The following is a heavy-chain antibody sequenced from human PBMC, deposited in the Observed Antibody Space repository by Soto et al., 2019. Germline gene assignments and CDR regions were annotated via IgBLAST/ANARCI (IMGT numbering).Heavy chain of an antibody. V-gene: IGHV3-33*01. D-gene: IGHD6-19*01. CDR3: ARDFGEQWLIPHY. CDR1: GFTFSNYG. Sequence: QVQLVESGGGVVQPGKSLRLSCEASGFTFSNYGMHWVRQAPGKGLEWVANIWKDGSNKNYADSVKGRFTISRDNSKNTLLLQINSPRAEDTAVNYCARDFGEQWLIPHYWGQGTLVTVSS. CDR2: IWKDGSNK. J-gene: IGHJ4*02.